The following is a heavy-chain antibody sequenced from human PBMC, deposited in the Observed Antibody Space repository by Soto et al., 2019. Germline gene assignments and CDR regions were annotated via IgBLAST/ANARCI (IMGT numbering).Heavy chain of an antibody. CDR1: GFTVSSNY. V-gene: IGHV3-53*01. CDR3: ARDSPGDFHYYGMDV. J-gene: IGHJ6*02. Sequence: QAGGSLRLSCAASGFTVSSNYMSWVRQAPGKGLECVSVIYSGGSTYYADSVKGRFTISRDNSKNTLYLQMNSLRAEDTAVYYCARDSPGDFHYYGMDVWGQGTTVTVSS. CDR2: IYSGGST. D-gene: IGHD7-27*01.